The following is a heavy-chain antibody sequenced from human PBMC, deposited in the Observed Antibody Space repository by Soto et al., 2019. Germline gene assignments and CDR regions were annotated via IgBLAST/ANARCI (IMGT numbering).Heavy chain of an antibody. D-gene: IGHD3-22*01. CDR1: GFPFSVYG. CDR3: ARDRSIVVHVPWKHHFDY. V-gene: IGHV3-33*01. J-gene: IGHJ4*02. CDR2: IGHDGTFQ. Sequence: QVQLVESGGGVVQPGRSLTLSCAASGFPFSVYGMHWVRQAAGKGPERVAVIGHDGTFQNYADSVKGRLTISRDNSKNTLYLHMNSLTAEDTAVYYCARDRSIVVHVPWKHHFDYWGQGNLVTVSS.